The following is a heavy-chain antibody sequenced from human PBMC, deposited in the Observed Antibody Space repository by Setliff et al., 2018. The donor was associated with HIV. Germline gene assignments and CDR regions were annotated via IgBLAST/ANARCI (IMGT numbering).Heavy chain of an antibody. CDR1: GFIFRNYA. V-gene: IGHV3-64*02. CDR3: AGERVIAPPIRALDSSGYAVGYSDH. J-gene: IGHJ4*02. D-gene: IGHD3-22*01. Sequence: GGSLRLSCAASGFIFRNYAMHWVRQAPGKGLEYVSAISTDGYHTYYADSVQGRFTISRDSSKDTLYLQMDSLRADDMAVYYCAGERVIAPPIRALDSSGYAVGYSDHWGQGTLVTVSS. CDR2: ISTDGYHT.